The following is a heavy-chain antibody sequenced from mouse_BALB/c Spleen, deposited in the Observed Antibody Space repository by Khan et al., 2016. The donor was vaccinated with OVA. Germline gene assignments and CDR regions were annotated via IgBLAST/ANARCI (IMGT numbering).Heavy chain of an antibody. D-gene: IGHD1-1*01. Sequence: EVQLQESGPGLVKPSQSLSLTCTVTGYSITSNYAWSWIRQFPGNKLEWMGNISYSGSTNYNPSLKSRISVTRDTSENQFFLQLNSVTTEDSAAYYCARQNYYGYALDYWGQGTSVTVSS. CDR3: ARQNYYGYALDY. CDR1: GYSITSNYA. CDR2: ISYSGST. V-gene: IGHV3-2*02. J-gene: IGHJ4*01.